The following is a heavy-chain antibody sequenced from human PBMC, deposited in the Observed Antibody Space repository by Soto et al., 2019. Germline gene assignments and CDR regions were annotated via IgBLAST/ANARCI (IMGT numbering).Heavy chain of an antibody. D-gene: IGHD2-2*01. CDR1: GGSISSSSYY. V-gene: IGHV4-39*01. CDR3: ARHRVVVVPAAPLGAFDI. CDR2: IYYSGST. J-gene: IGHJ3*02. Sequence: SETLSLTCTVSGGSISSSSYYWCWIRQPPGKGLEWTGSIYYSGSTYYNPSLKSRVTISVVTSKNQFSLKLSSVTAADTAVYYCARHRVVVVPAAPLGAFDIWGQGTMVTVSS.